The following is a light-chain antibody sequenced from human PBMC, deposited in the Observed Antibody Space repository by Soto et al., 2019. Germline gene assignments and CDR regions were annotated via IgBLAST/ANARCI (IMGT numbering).Light chain of an antibody. CDR2: LGS. CDR3: IHDLRTGFT. Sequence: DIVMTQSPLSLPVTPGEPASISCRSSQSLLHSNGYNYLDWYLQKPGQSPQLLIYLGSNRASGVPVRFSSSGSGTDFALKISRVEAEYVSVYFCIHDLRTGFTCGPGTKVEIK. J-gene: IGKJ3*01. CDR1: QSLLHSNGYNY. V-gene: IGKV2-28*01.